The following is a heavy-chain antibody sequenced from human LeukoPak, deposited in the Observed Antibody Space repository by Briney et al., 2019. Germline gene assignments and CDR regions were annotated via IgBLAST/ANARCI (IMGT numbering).Heavy chain of an antibody. V-gene: IGHV4-39*01. J-gene: IGHJ4*02. Sequence: SETLSLTCTVSGGSISSSSYYWGWIRQPPGKGLEWIGSIYYSGSTYYNPSLKSRVTISVDTSKNQFSLKLSSVTAADTAVYYCGRRGSGWYYFDYWGQGTLVTVSS. D-gene: IGHD6-19*01. CDR1: GGSISSSSYY. CDR3: GRRGSGWYYFDY. CDR2: IYYSGST.